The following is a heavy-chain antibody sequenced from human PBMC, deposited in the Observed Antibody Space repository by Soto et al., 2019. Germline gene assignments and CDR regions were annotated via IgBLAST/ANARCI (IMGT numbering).Heavy chain of an antibody. CDR1: GGSVSSSSCY. J-gene: IGHJ5*02. D-gene: IGHD3-3*01. CDR2: IDYSGNT. V-gene: IGHV4-39*01. CDR3: ASFGVASMNWFDP. Sequence: SETLSLTCTVSGGSVSSSSCYWGWIRQPPGKGLEWIGNIDYSGNTYYNPSLKSRLTISLDTSKNQFSLKLSSVTAADTAVYYCASFGVASMNWFDPWGQGTLVTVSS.